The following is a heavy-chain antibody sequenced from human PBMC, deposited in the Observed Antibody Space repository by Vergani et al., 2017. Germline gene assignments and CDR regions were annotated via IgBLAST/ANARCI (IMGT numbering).Heavy chain of an antibody. Sequence: QVQLVESGGGVVQPGRSLRLSCAASGFTFSSYGMHWVRQAPGKGLEWVAVIWYDGSNKYYADSVKGRFTISRDNSKNTLYLQMNSLRAEDTAVYYCARARYGSGSYYNPALYYYGMDVWGQGTTVTVSS. CDR2: IWYDGSNK. V-gene: IGHV3-33*01. CDR3: ARARYGSGSYYNPALYYYGMDV. D-gene: IGHD3-10*01. J-gene: IGHJ6*02. CDR1: GFTFSSYG.